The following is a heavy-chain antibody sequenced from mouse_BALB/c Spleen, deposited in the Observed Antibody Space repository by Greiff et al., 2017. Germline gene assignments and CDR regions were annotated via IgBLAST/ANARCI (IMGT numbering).Heavy chain of an antibody. CDR3: ARHERYDGGAWFAY. Sequence: EVQVVESGGGLVQPGGSLKLSCAASGFDFSRYWMSWVRQAPGKGLEWIGEINPDSSTINYTPSLKDKFIISRDNAKNTLYLQMSSLRSEDTALYYCARHERYDGGAWFAYWGQGTLVTVSA. CDR1: GFDFSRYW. V-gene: IGHV4-1*02. D-gene: IGHD2-14*01. CDR2: INPDSSTI. J-gene: IGHJ3*01.